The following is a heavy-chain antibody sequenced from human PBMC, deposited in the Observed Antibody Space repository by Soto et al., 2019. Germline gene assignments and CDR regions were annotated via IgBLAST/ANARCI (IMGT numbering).Heavy chain of an antibody. Sequence: PSETLSITCAVSGGSISSGGYSWSWIRQPPGKGLEWIGYIYHSGSTYYNPSLKSRVTISVDRSKNQFSLKLSSVTAADTAVYYCARDNGYSYGYTLDHCGKGTLVTVSS. CDR3: ARDNGYSYGYTLDH. J-gene: IGHJ4*02. D-gene: IGHD5-18*01. CDR1: GGSISSGGYS. CDR2: IYHSGST. V-gene: IGHV4-30-2*01.